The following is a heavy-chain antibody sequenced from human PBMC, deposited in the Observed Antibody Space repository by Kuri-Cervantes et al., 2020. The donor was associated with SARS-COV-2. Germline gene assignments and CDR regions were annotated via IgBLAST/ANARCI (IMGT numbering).Heavy chain of an antibody. D-gene: IGHD5-18*01. CDR1: GFTFSSYA. J-gene: IGHJ4*02. CDR2: ISYDGSNK. Sequence: GGSLRLSCAASGFTFSSYAMHWVRQAPGKGPEWVAVISYDGSNKYYADSVKGRFTISRDNSKNKMYLQMNSLRAEDTAVYYCAKFPPLRMDTAVNSYWGQGTLVTVSS. CDR3: AKFPPLRMDTAVNSY. V-gene: IGHV3-30*01.